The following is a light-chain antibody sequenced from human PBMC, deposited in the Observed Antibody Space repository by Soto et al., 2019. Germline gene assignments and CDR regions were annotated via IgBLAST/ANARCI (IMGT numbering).Light chain of an antibody. Sequence: QSVLTQPPSVSGAPGQRVTISCTGSSSNTGAGYDVHWYQQLPGTAPKLLIYGNNNRPSGVPDRFSGSKSGSSASLAITGLQAEDEADYYCQSYDYSLSGVVFAGGTKVTVL. J-gene: IGLJ3*02. CDR1: SSNTGAGYD. CDR3: QSYDYSLSGVV. V-gene: IGLV1-40*01. CDR2: GNN.